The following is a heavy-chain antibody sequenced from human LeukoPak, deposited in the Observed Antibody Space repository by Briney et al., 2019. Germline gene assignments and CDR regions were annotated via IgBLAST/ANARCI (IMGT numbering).Heavy chain of an antibody. CDR2: IKQDGSEK. D-gene: IGHD3-22*01. CDR1: GFTFSNYW. Sequence: GGSLRLSCAASGFTFSNYWLSWVRQAPGKGLEWVANIKQDGSEKYYVDSVKGRFTISRDNAKNSLYLQMNSLRAEDTAVYYCAKRPRYYDSSGYLDYWGQGTLVTVSS. CDR3: AKRPRYYDSSGYLDY. V-gene: IGHV3-7*01. J-gene: IGHJ4*02.